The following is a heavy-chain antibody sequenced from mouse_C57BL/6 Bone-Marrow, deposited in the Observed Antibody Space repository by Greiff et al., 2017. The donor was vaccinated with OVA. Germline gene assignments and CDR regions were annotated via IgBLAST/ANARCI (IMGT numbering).Heavy chain of an antibody. CDR3: GRYMDNDYEWFAY. Sequence: EVQRVESGGGLVQPGGSLSLSCAASGFTFTDYYMSWVRQPPGKALEWLGFISNKANGYTTEYSASVKGRFTISRANSQSFLYLQRNAICDEDRVNYCGGRYMDNDYEWFAYWGQGTLVTVSA. D-gene: IGHD2-4*01. V-gene: IGHV7-3*01. CDR2: ISNKANGYTT. CDR1: GFTFTDYY. J-gene: IGHJ3*01.